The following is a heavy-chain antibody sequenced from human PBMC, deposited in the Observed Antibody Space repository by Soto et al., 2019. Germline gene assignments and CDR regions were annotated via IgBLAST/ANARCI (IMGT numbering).Heavy chain of an antibody. Sequence: PSETLSLTCTVSGGSIRNAYWSWIRQAPGKGLEWIGFIFHSGNAKYNPSLKSRVTISVDTSKNQFPLSLDSVTAADTAVYFCARAHAPTLPFDSWGQGTLVTVSS. CDR1: GGSIRNAY. V-gene: IGHV4-59*01. J-gene: IGHJ4*01. D-gene: IGHD2-15*01. CDR2: IFHSGNA. CDR3: ARAHAPTLPFDS.